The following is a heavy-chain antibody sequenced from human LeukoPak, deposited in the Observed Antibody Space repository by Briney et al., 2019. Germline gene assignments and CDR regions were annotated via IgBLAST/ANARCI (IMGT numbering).Heavy chain of an antibody. V-gene: IGHV3-66*02. J-gene: IGHJ6*02. CDR1: GFTVSSNY. D-gene: IGHD6-19*01. CDR3: ARDSSPWYGMDV. Sequence: PGGSLRLSCGASGFTVSSNYMRWVRRAPGKGLEWVSVIYSGGSTYFADSVKGRFTISRDNSKNTLYLQMNSLRAEDTAVYYCARDSSPWYGMDVWGQGTTVTVSS. CDR2: IYSGGST.